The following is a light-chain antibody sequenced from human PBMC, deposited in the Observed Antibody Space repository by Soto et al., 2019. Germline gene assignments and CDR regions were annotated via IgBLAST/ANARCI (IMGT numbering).Light chain of an antibody. CDR3: QQYGSSPWT. CDR1: QSVSSSW. J-gene: IGKJ1*01. V-gene: IGKV3-20*01. CDR2: GAS. Sequence: EIVLTQSPGTLSLSPGERATLSCRASQSVSSSWLAWYQQKPGQAPRLLIYGASSRATGIPDRFSGSGSGTDFTHTISRLEPEDSAVFYCQQYGSSPWTFGQGTKVEI.